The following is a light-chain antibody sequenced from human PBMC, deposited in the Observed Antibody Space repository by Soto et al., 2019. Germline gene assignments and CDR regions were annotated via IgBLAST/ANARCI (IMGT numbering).Light chain of an antibody. V-gene: IGKV3-11*01. CDR3: LQDYNYPWT. CDR2: DAS. Sequence: EIVLTQSPATLSLSPGERATLSCRASQSVSSYLAWYQQKPGQAPRLLIYDASNRATGIPARFSGSGSGTDFTLTISRLEPEDFASYYCLQDYNYPWTFGQGTKVDIK. J-gene: IGKJ1*01. CDR1: QSVSSY.